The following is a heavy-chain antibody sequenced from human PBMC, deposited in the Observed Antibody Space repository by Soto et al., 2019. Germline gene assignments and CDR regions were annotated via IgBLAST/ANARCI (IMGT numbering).Heavy chain of an antibody. CDR1: GFTFSSYA. V-gene: IGHV3-30-3*01. CDR2: ISYDGSNK. CDR3: ARDLGGADQLPDPIIDY. J-gene: IGHJ4*02. Sequence: PGGSLRLSCAASGFTFSSYAMHWVRQAPGKGLEWVAVISYDGSNKYYADSVKGRFTISRDNSKNTLYLQMNSLRAEDTAVYYCARDLGGADQLPDPIIDYWGQGTLVTVSS. D-gene: IGHD1-26*01.